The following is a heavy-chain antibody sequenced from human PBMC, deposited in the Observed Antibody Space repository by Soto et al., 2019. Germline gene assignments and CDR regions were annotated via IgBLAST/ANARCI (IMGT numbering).Heavy chain of an antibody. J-gene: IGHJ6*02. Sequence: PSETLSLTCAVYGGSFSCYYWSWIRQPPGKGLEWIGEINHSGSTNYNPSLKSRVTISVDTSKNQFSLKLSSVTAADTAVYYCARGPLWAYYGMDVWGQGTTVTVSS. CDR2: INHSGST. CDR3: ARGPLWAYYGMDV. CDR1: GGSFSCYY. V-gene: IGHV4-34*01. D-gene: IGHD3-10*01.